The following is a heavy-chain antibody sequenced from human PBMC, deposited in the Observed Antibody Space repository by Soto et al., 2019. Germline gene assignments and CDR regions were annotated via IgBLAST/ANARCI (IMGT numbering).Heavy chain of an antibody. D-gene: IGHD3-22*01. CDR3: AKDHSGYLDY. J-gene: IGHJ4*02. Sequence: QVQLVASGGGVVQPGRSLRLSCAASGFSFSSYGMHWVRQAPGKGLEWVAVISYDGSNKYYADSVKGRFTISRDNSKNTLYLQMNSLRAEDTAVYYCAKDHSGYLDYWGQGTLVTVSS. V-gene: IGHV3-30*18. CDR1: GFSFSSYG. CDR2: ISYDGSNK.